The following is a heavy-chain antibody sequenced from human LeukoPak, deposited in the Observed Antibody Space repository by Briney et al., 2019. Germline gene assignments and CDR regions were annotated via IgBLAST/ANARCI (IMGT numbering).Heavy chain of an antibody. CDR1: GFTFSSYA. CDR2: ISGSGGST. V-gene: IGHV3-23*01. D-gene: IGHD5-12*01. CDR3: AKDIGAAIWFDP. Sequence: GGSPRLSCAASGFTFSSYAMSWVRQAPGKGLGWVSAISGSGGSTYYADSVKGRFTISRDNSKNTLYLQMNSLRAEDTAVYYCAKDIGAAIWFDPWGQGTLVTVSS. J-gene: IGHJ5*02.